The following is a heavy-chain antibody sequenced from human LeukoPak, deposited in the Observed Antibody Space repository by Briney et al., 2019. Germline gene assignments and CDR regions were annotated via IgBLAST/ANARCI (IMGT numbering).Heavy chain of an antibody. CDR1: GGSISSYY. CDR3: ARGGGNGGGWVGHIYYMDV. D-gene: IGHD4-23*01. Sequence: SETLSLTCTVSGGSISSYYWSWIRQPAGKGLEWIGRVYTSGSTNYNPSLKSRVTMSVDTSKNQFSLKLSSVTAADTAVYYCARGGGNGGGWVGHIYYMDVWAKGTTVTVSS. V-gene: IGHV4-4*07. J-gene: IGHJ6*03. CDR2: VYTSGST.